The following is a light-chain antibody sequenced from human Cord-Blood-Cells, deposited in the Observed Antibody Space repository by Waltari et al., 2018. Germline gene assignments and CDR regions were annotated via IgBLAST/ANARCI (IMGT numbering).Light chain of an antibody. J-gene: IGLJ2*01. CDR2: QDS. V-gene: IGLV3-1*01. CDR3: QAWDSGTVV. CDR1: KLGDTY. Sequence: SYELTQPPSVSLSPGQTASITCPGDKLGDTYACWYQQKPGQSPVLVIYQDSKRPSGIPGRCAGSNSGNTATLSIGGTQVMDEADYYCQAWDSGTVVFGVGTKLTVL.